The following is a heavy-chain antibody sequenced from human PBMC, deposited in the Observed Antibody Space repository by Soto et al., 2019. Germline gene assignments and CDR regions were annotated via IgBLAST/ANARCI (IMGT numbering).Heavy chain of an antibody. J-gene: IGHJ6*02. V-gene: IGHV4-39*01. D-gene: IGHD3-16*01. CDR2: MSHSGGT. CDR3: ARLGSNYVWDYYYGMDV. CDR1: GGFVSSGSYY. Sequence: SETLSLTCAVYGGFVSSGSYYWSWIRQPPGKGLEWIGEMSHSGGTHFNPSLKSRVTISVDTSKNQFSLKLSSVTAADTAVYYCARLGSNYVWDYYYGMDVWGQGTTVTVSS.